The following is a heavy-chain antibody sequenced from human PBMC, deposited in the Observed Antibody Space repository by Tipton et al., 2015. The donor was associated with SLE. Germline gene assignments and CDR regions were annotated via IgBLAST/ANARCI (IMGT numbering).Heavy chain of an antibody. CDR2: ISHAGGT. Sequence: TLSLTCAVYGASFSGHYWSWIRQPPGKGLEWIGEISHAGGTYYNPSLNSRLTISLDTSKNQFSLRLTSVTAADTAVYYCARHEWKIAVDYWGQGILVTVSS. J-gene: IGHJ4*02. CDR3: ARHEWKIAVDY. CDR1: GASFSGHY. V-gene: IGHV4-34*01. D-gene: IGHD3-3*01.